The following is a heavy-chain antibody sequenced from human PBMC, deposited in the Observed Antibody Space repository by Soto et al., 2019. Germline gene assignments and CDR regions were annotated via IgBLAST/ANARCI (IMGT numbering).Heavy chain of an antibody. V-gene: IGHV1-3*01. Sequence: QVQLVQSGAEVKKPGASVKVSCKASGYTFTSYAMHWVRQAPGQRLEWMGWINAGNGNTKYSQKFQGRVTITRDTYAGTAHMELSGLRSDDTAVYCCAPSRTDFNDGWGSDKDYYCSDGTDVW. J-gene: IGHJ6*01. CDR2: INAGNGNT. CDR1: GYTFTSYA. D-gene: IGHD3-10*01. CDR3: APSRTDFNDGWGSDKDYYCSDGTDV.